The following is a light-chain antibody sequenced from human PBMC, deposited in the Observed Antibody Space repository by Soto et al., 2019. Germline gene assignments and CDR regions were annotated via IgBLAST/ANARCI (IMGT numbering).Light chain of an antibody. V-gene: IGKV4-1*01. CDR3: QQYYITPIT. J-gene: IGKJ5*01. Sequence: DIVMTQSPDSLAVALGERATINCKSSQNILYRSNNKNYLSWYQQKPRQPPKLLIYWASTRESGGRDRFSGSGSGTDFTLNNSSLQDEDVEVYYCQQYYITPITFGQGTRLEIK. CDR2: WAS. CDR1: QNILYRSNNKNY.